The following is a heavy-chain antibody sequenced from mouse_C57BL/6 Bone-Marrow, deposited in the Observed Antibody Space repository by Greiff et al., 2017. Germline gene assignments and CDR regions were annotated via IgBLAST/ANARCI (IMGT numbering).Heavy chain of an antibody. CDR3: ARRAY. CDR1: GFTFSDYG. J-gene: IGHJ3*01. V-gene: IGHV5-17*01. Sequence: VKLVASGGGLVKPGGSLKFSCAASGFTFSDYGMHWVRQAPEKGLEWVAYISSGSSTIYYADTVKGRFTISRDTAKNTLFLPMTSLRSEDTAMYYCARRAYWGQGTLVTVSA. CDR2: ISSGSSTI.